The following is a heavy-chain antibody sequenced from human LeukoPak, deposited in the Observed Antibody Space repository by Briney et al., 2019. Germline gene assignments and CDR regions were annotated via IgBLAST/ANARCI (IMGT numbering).Heavy chain of an antibody. Sequence: PSETLSLTCTDSGGSISSYYWSWIRQPPGKGLEWIGYIYYSGSTNYNPSLKSRVTISVDTSKNQFSLKLSSVTAADTAVYYCARAITMMGMAWFDPWGQGTLVTVSS. V-gene: IGHV4-59*01. D-gene: IGHD3-22*01. CDR2: IYYSGST. CDR3: ARAITMMGMAWFDP. CDR1: GGSISSYY. J-gene: IGHJ5*02.